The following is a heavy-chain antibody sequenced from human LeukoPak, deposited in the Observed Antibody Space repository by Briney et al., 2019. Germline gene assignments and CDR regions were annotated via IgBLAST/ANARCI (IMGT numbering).Heavy chain of an antibody. CDR3: AKDRGSSWYAPLDY. D-gene: IGHD6-13*01. V-gene: IGHV3-23*01. J-gene: IGHJ4*02. CDR1: GFTFSSYA. Sequence: GGSLRLSCAASGFTFSSYAMSWVRQAPGRGLEWVSAISGSGGSTYYADSVKGRFTISRDNSKNTLYLQMNSLRAEDTAVYYCAKDRGSSWYAPLDYWGQGTLVTVSS. CDR2: ISGSGGST.